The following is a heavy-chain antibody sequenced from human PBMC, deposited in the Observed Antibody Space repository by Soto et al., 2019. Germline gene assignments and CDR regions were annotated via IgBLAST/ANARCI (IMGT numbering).Heavy chain of an antibody. V-gene: IGHV3-30-3*01. D-gene: IGHD4-17*01. CDR1: GFTFSSYA. J-gene: IGHJ5*02. CDR3: ARSPDYHYWFDP. Sequence: QVQLVESGGGVVQPGRSLRLSCAASGFTFSSYAMHWVRQAPGKGLEWVAVISYDGSNKYYADSVKGRFTISRDNSKNTLYLQMNSLRAEDTAVYYCARSPDYHYWFDPWGQGTLVTVSS. CDR2: ISYDGSNK.